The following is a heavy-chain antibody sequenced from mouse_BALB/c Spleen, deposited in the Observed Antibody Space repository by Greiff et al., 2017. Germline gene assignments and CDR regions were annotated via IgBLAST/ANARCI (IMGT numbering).Heavy chain of an antibody. CDR2: ISYDGSN. D-gene: IGHD2-14*01. J-gene: IGHJ3*01. V-gene: IGHV3-6*02. CDR3: ARSGYDWFAY. Sequence: VQLKESGPGLVKPSQSLSLTCSVTGYSITSGYYWNWIRQFPGNKLEWMGYISYDGSNNYNPSLKNRISITRDTSKNQFFLKLNSVTTEDTATYYCARSGYDWFAYWGQGTLVTVSA. CDR1: GYSITSGYY.